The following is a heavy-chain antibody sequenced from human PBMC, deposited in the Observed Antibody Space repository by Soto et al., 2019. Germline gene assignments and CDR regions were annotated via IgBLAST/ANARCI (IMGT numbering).Heavy chain of an antibody. CDR2: ISAYNGNT. CDR1: GYTFTSYG. CDR3: ARDLLDFWSGYYTPGLDY. Sequence: QVQLVQSGAEVKKPGASVKVSCKASGYTFTSYGISWVRQAPGQGLEWMGWISAYNGNTNYAQKLQGRVTMTTDTSTSTAYMELRSLRSDDTAVYYCARDLLDFWSGYYTPGLDYWGQGTLVTVSS. V-gene: IGHV1-18*01. J-gene: IGHJ4*02. D-gene: IGHD3-3*01.